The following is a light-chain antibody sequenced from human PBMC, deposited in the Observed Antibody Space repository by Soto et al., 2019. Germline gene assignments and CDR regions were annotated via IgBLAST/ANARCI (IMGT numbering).Light chain of an antibody. CDR2: DAS. Sequence: DIQMTQSPSSLSASVGDRVTITCQTSQDISNYLNWYQQEPGKAPKLLIYDASNLETGVPSRFSGSGSGTEFTFTISSLQPEDFATYYCQQYDILPLFGQGTKVEIK. CDR3: QQYDILPL. V-gene: IGKV1-33*01. J-gene: IGKJ2*01. CDR1: QDISNY.